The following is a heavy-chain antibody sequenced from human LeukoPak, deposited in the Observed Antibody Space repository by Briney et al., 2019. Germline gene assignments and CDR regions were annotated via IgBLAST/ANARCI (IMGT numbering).Heavy chain of an antibody. D-gene: IGHD5-18*01. CDR1: GFTFTSYA. J-gene: IGHJ6*02. V-gene: IGHV3-23*01. CDR3: AKARIQLWSPVYYYYGMDV. Sequence: GGSLRLSCGVSGFTFTSYAMNWVRQAPGKGLEWVSAISGSGGGTYYADSVKGRFTISRDNSKNTLYLQMNSLRAEDTAVYYCAKARIQLWSPVYYYYGMDVWGQGTTVTVSS. CDR2: ISGSGGGT.